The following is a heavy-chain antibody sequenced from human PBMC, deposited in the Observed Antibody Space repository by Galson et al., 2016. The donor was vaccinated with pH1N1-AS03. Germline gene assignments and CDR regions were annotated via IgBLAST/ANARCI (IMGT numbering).Heavy chain of an antibody. D-gene: IGHD2-8*01. V-gene: IGHV3-74*01. Sequence: GRFTISRDNAKNTLYLQMNSLRAEDTAVYYCARGNGRNFDCWGQGTLVTVSS. CDR3: ARGNGRNFDC. J-gene: IGHJ4*02.